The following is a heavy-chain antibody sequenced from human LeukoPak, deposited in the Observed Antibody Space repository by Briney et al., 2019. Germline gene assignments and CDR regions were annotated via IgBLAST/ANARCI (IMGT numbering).Heavy chain of an antibody. V-gene: IGHV3-53*01. CDR3: AREPWGAKGAAWGMDV. J-gene: IGHJ6*02. CDR1: GFTVSSNY. Sequence: GGSLRLSCAASGFTVSSNYMNWVRQAPGKGLEWVSVIQSGGTTYYADSVKGRFTISRDISKNTLYLQMDSLRAEDTAVYYCAREPWGAKGAAWGMDVWGQGTTVTVSS. CDR2: IQSGGTT. D-gene: IGHD1-26*01.